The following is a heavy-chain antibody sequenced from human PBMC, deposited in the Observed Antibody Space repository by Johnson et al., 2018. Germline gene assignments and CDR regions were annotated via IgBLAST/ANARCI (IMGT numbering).Heavy chain of an antibody. CDR2: IWYDGSNK. CDR3: GRDPSSNYSYAMDV. V-gene: IGHV3-33*01. Sequence: QVQLVQSGGGVVQPGRSLRLSCAASGFTFSKYGMHWVRQAPGKGLEWVALIWYDGSNKYYADSVKGRFTISRDNSKNTLYLQMSGLRAEDTGMYYWGRDPSSNYSYAMDVGGQGTTVTVSS. J-gene: IGHJ6*02. D-gene: IGHD6-19*01. CDR1: GFTFSKYG.